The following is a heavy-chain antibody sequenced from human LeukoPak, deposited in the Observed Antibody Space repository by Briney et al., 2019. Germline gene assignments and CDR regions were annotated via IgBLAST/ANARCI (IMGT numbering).Heavy chain of an antibody. V-gene: IGHV3-9*01. D-gene: IGHD3-22*01. CDR3: AKDYYDSSGYENWFDP. J-gene: IGHJ5*02. CDR2: ISWNSGSI. CDR1: GFTFDDYA. Sequence: GGSLRLSCAASGFTFDDYAMHWVRQAPGKGLEWVSGISWNSGSIGYADSVKGRFTISRDNAKNSLYLQMNSLRAEDTALYYCAKDYYDSSGYENWFDPWGQGTLVTVSS.